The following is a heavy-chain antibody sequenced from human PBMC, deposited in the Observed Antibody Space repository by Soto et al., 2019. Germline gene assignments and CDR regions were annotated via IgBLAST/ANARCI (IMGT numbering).Heavy chain of an antibody. V-gene: IGHV3-9*01. Sequence: PGGSLRLSCAASGFTFDDYAMHWVRQAPGKGLEWVSGISWNSGSIGYADSVKGRFTISRDNAKNSLYLQMNSLRAEDTALYYCAKEILPLWFGASGYFDYWGQGTLVTVSS. CDR3: AKEILPLWFGASGYFDY. CDR1: GFTFDDYA. D-gene: IGHD3-10*01. J-gene: IGHJ4*02. CDR2: ISWNSGSI.